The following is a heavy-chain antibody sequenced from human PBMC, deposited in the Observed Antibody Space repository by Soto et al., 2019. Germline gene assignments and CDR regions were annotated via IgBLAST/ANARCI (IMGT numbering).Heavy chain of an antibody. J-gene: IGHJ3*02. Sequence: GGSLRLSCAASGFNFRNYAMHWVRQAPGKGLEWVAVISYDGSNKYYADSVRGRFTISRDNSKNTLYLQMNSLRAEDTAVNYCARSFHSSGYPDAFDIWGQGTMVTVSS. V-gene: IGHV3-30*19. CDR1: GFNFRNYA. CDR3: ARSFHSSGYPDAFDI. CDR2: ISYDGSNK. D-gene: IGHD3-22*01.